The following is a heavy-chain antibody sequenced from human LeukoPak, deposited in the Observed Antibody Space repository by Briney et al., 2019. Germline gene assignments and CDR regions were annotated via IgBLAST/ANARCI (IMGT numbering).Heavy chain of an antibody. J-gene: IGHJ4*02. D-gene: IGHD6-25*01. CDR3: VGPYSNGPPFDY. CDR1: GFTFNNYC. Sequence: PGGSLRLSCAASGFTFNNYCMTWVRQAPGKGLEWVANIKPDGSEKYYVDSVKGRFTISRDNAENSLYLQMNSLRVEDTAIYYCVGPYSNGPPFDYWGQGTLVTVSS. CDR2: IKPDGSEK. V-gene: IGHV3-7*01.